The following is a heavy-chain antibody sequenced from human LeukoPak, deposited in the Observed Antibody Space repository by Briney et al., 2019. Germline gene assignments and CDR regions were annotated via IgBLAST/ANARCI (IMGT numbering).Heavy chain of an antibody. CDR3: ARGGIQVSGIDEFDY. Sequence: PGGSLRLSCAASGFTFIDYDMHWVRQVLGKGLEWVSAIGIRGDTHYSGSVKGRFTISRENAESSLYLQMNSRRAEDTAVYYCARGGIQVSGIDEFDYWGQGTLVTVSS. CDR2: IGIRGDT. D-gene: IGHD6-19*01. J-gene: IGHJ4*02. V-gene: IGHV3-13*01. CDR1: GFTFIDYD.